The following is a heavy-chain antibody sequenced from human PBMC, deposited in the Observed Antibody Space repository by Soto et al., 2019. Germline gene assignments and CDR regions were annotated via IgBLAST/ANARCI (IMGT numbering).Heavy chain of an antibody. CDR2: INYSGST. CDR3: ARDESPDSSGAYYYYGMDV. J-gene: IGHJ6*02. V-gene: IGHV4-39*07. Sequence: SETRSLTCTFSGGSISSSSHYWGWIRQPPGKGLDWIGSINYSGSTNYNPSLKSRITMSVDTSKNQFSLKLSSVTAADTAVYYCARDESPDSSGAYYYYGMDVWGQGTTVTVSS. CDR1: GGSISSSSHY. D-gene: IGHD3-22*01.